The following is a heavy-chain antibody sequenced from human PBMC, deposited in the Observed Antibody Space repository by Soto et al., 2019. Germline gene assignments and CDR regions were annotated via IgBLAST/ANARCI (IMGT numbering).Heavy chain of an antibody. J-gene: IGHJ6*02. CDR3: ARDWRIAAAGTDYYYYGMDV. V-gene: IGHV4-31*03. CDR2: IYYSGST. Sequence: PSETLSLTCTVSGGSISSGGYYWSWIRQHPGKGLEWIGYIYYSGSTYYNPSLKSRVTISVDTSKNQFSLKLSSVTAADTAVYYCARDWRIAAAGTDYYYYGMDVWGQGTTVTVSS. CDR1: GGSISSGGYY. D-gene: IGHD6-13*01.